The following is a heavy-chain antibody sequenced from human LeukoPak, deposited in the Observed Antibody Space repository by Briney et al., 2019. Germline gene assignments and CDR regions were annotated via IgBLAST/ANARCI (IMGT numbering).Heavy chain of an antibody. CDR3: ARGDDDGDHRGLHWFDS. D-gene: IGHD4/OR15-4a*01. V-gene: IGHV4-61*02. CDR1: GGSITRGTSY. J-gene: IGHJ5*01. CDR2: IYYSGST. Sequence: PSETLSLTCTVSGGSITRGTSYWSWVRQPGGKTLEWIGRIYYSGSTNYNSSLGSRVTISVDTSKNQFFLKLNSVTAADTAVYYCARGDDDGDHRGLHWFDSWGQGTQVTVSS.